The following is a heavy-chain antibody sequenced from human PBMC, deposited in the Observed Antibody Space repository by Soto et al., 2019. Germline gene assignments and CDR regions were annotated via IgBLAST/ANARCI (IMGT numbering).Heavy chain of an antibody. J-gene: IGHJ6*02. CDR1: GFTFSSYS. CDR3: ARAKVRGGYYYYYGMDV. Sequence: PGGSLRLSCAASGFTFSSYSMNWVRQAPGKGLEWVSSISSSSSYIYYADSVKGRFTISRDNAKNSLYLQMNSLRAEDTAVHYCARAKVRGGYYYYYGMDVWGQGTTVTVSS. V-gene: IGHV3-21*01. CDR2: ISSSSSYI. D-gene: IGHD3-16*01.